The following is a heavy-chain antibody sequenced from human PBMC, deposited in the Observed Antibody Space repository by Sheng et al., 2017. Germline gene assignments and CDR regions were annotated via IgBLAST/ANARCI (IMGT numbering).Heavy chain of an antibody. V-gene: IGHV3-53*01. D-gene: IGHD2-15*01. CDR2: IYSGGST. CDR3: VRRWDCGGTCHDRHFDL. J-gene: IGHJ4*02. Sequence: EVQLVESGGGLIQPGGSLRLSCAASGFTVSSNYMSWVRQAPGKGLEWVSVIYSGGSTYYADSVKGRFTISRDTAKNTLYLQMNSLRAEDTAVYYCVRRWDCGGTCHDRHFDLWGQGTLVTVSS. CDR1: GFTVSSNY.